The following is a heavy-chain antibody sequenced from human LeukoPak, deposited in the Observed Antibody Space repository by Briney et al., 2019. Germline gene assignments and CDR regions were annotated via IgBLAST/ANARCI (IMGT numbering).Heavy chain of an antibody. CDR3: ARDLNWETY. J-gene: IGHJ4*02. Sequence: GGSLRLSCEASGFSFSSYWMTWVRQAPGKGLEWVANIKTDGSQIYYVDSVKGRFTISRDNAKNSLYLQMNSLRAKDTAVYYCARDLNWETYWGQGTLVSVSS. V-gene: IGHV3-7*01. D-gene: IGHD7-27*01. CDR2: IKTDGSQI. CDR1: GFSFSSYW.